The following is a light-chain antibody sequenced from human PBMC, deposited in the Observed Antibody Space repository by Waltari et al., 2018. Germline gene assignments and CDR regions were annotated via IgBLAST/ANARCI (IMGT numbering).Light chain of an antibody. CDR1: TSNIGRNS. CDR2: RSD. CDR3: AAWDDSLNAWI. V-gene: IGLV1-44*01. J-gene: IGLJ3*02. Sequence: QSLLTQPPSISGAPGQRVTISCSGGTSNIGRNSVNWYEQVPGTAPKLLICRSDQRPSGVSDRFSGSKSGTSASLTITGLLSADETDYICAAWDDSLNAWIFGGGTRLTVL.